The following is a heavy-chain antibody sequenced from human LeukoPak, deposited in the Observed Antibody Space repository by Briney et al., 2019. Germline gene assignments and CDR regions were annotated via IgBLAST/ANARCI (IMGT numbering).Heavy chain of an antibody. CDR3: ARGGKRAVAGTRSPQYFQH. V-gene: IGHV3-23*01. CDR2: IFPSGGEI. J-gene: IGHJ1*01. CDR1: GFTFSTIA. D-gene: IGHD6-19*01. Sequence: GGSLRLSCAASGFTFSTIAMIWVRQPPGRGLEWVSSIFPSGGEIHSADSVRGRFTISRDNSKNTLYLQMNSLRAEDTAVYYCARGGKRAVAGTRSPQYFQHWGQGTLVTVSS.